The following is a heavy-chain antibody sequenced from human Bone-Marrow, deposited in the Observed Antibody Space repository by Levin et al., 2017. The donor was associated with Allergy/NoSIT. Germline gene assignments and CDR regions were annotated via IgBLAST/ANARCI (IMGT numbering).Heavy chain of an antibody. CDR3: ARQNRGYCSSTSCYNYFDY. V-gene: IGHV4-59*08. Sequence: ASETLSLTCTVSGGSISSYYWSWIRQPPGKGLEWIGYIYYSGSTNYNPSLKSRVTISVDTSKNQFSLKLSSVTAADTAVYYCARQNRGYCSSTSCYNYFDYWGQGTLVTVSS. J-gene: IGHJ4*02. CDR1: GGSISSYY. D-gene: IGHD2-2*02. CDR2: IYYSGST.